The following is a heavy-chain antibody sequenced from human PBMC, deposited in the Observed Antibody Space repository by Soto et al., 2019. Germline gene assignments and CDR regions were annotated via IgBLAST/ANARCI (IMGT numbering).Heavy chain of an antibody. J-gene: IGHJ4*02. CDR2: ISPYNGNT. CDR1: GYSFTSYG. Sequence: QVQLVQSGGEMMQPGASVKVSCKASGYSFTSYGISWVRQAPGQGLEWMGWISPYNGNTKYAQNFQGRVTMTTDTSTYTAYMEVRSLRSDDPAVYYCARDFGSDLSAPGAVFDYWGQGTLVTVSS. D-gene: IGHD2-21*02. CDR3: ARDFGSDLSAPGAVFDY. V-gene: IGHV1-18*04.